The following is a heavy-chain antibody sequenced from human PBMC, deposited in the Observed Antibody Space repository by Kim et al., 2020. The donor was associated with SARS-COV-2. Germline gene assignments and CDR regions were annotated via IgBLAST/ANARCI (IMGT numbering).Heavy chain of an antibody. J-gene: IGHJ4*02. CDR1: GFTFSSYA. D-gene: IGHD3-10*01. Sequence: GGSLRLSCAASGFTFSSYAMHWVRQAPGKGLEWVAIISYDGSKKYYADSVRGRFTISRDNSKNTLYLQMNSLRAEDTAVYYCARDSEVSGSYLDYWGQGTLVTVSS. CDR2: ISYDGSKK. V-gene: IGHV3-30-3*01. CDR3: ARDSEVSGSYLDY.